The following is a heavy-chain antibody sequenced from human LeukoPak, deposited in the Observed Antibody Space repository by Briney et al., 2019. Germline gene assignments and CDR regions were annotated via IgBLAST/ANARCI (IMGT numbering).Heavy chain of an antibody. CDR1: GYTFTSYS. Sequence: ASVKVSCKASGYTFTSYSISWVRQAPGQGLEWMGWVSAYNGNTNYAQKLQGRVTMTTDTSTSTAYMELRSLRSDDTAVYYCARGVDYYYGSGSYRWFDPWGEGTLVTVSS. CDR3: ARGVDYYYGSGSYRWFDP. J-gene: IGHJ5*02. D-gene: IGHD3-10*01. V-gene: IGHV1-18*01. CDR2: VSAYNGNT.